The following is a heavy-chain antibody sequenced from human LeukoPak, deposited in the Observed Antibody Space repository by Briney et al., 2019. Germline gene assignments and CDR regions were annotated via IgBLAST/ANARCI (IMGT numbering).Heavy chain of an antibody. CDR3: ARSISSGLGDGYYYYYMDV. V-gene: IGHV3-20*04. Sequence: GGSLRLSCAASGFTFDDHGMSWVRQAPGKGLEWVSGINWNGGSTGYADSVKGRFTISRDNAKNSLYLQMNSLRAEDTALYYCARSISSGLGDGYYYYYMDVWGKGTTVTVSS. J-gene: IGHJ6*03. CDR2: INWNGGST. D-gene: IGHD6-19*01. CDR1: GFTFDDHG.